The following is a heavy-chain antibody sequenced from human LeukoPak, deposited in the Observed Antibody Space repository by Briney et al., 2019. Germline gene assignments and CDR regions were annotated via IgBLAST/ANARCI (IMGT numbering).Heavy chain of an antibody. J-gene: IGHJ4*02. Sequence: PSETLSLTCTVSGGSISSYYWSWIRQPPGKGLEWIGYIYYSGTTNYNPSLKSRVTISVDTSKNQFPLKLSSVTAADTAVYYCARLNLAVAGHFDYWGQGTLVTVSS. D-gene: IGHD6-19*01. V-gene: IGHV4-59*08. CDR2: IYYSGTT. CDR3: ARLNLAVAGHFDY. CDR1: GGSISSYY.